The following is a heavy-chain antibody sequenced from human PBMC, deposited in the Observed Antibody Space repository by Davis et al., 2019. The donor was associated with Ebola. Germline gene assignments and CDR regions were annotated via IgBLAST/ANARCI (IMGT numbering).Heavy chain of an antibody. V-gene: IGHV3-23*01. J-gene: IGHJ4*02. CDR3: AKDQGSLFDY. CDR2: ISGSGGST. Sequence: GESLKISCAASGFTFSSYAMSWVRQAPGKGLEWVSAISGSGGSTYYADSVKGRFTISRDNSKNTLYLQMNSLRAEDTAVYYCAKDQGSLFDYWGQGTLVTVSS. CDR1: GFTFSSYA. D-gene: IGHD6-19*01.